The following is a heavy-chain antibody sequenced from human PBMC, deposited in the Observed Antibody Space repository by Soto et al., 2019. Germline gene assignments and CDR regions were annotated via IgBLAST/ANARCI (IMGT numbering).Heavy chain of an antibody. CDR3: ARGGGRWELLQGCNYFDY. V-gene: IGHV1-18*04. CDR2: ISAYNGNT. Sequence: QVQLVQSGAEVKKPGASVKVSCKASGYTFTSYGIIWVRQAPGQGLEWMGWISAYNGNTNYAQKLQGRVTMTTDTSTCTVYMELRILRSDDTAVYYCARGGGRWELLQGCNYFDYWGQGTLVTVSS. J-gene: IGHJ4*02. D-gene: IGHD1-26*01. CDR1: GYTFTSYG.